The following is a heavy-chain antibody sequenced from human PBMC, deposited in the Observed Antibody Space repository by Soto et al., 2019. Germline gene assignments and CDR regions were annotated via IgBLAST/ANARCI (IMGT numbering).Heavy chain of an antibody. J-gene: IGHJ4*02. Sequence: NPSETLSLTCVVSGYSISSGFYWGWIRQPPGKGLEWIGSIYHSGSTYYKASLKSRVTISVDTSKNHISLQLGSVTAADTAVYYCARSWRGSCSGTNCYPDFFDYWGQGTLVTVSS. D-gene: IGHD2-2*01. CDR1: GYSISSGFY. CDR3: ARSWRGSCSGTNCYPDFFDY. CDR2: IYHSGST. V-gene: IGHV4-38-2*01.